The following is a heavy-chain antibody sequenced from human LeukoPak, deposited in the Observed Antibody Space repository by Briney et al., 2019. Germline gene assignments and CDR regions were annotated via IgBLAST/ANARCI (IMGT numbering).Heavy chain of an antibody. CDR3: ARALASGYYADGLFDY. V-gene: IGHV4-4*07. CDR2: IYTSGST. CDR1: GGSISSYY. D-gene: IGHD3-3*01. Sequence: SETLFLTCTASGGSISSYYWSWIRQPAGKGLVWIGRIYTSGSTNYNPSLKSRVTMSVDTSKNQFSLKLSSVTAADTAVYYCARALASGYYADGLFDYWGQGTLVTVSS. J-gene: IGHJ4*02.